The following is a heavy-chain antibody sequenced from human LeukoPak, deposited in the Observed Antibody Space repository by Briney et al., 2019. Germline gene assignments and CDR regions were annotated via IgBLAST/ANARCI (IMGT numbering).Heavy chain of an antibody. V-gene: IGHV1-69*06. CDR2: IIPIFGTA. D-gene: IGHD5-12*01. Sequence: SMKVSCKASGGTFSSYAISWVRQAPGQGLEWMGGIIPIFGTANYAQKFQGRVTITADKSTSTAYMELSSLRSEDTAVYYCAREGVATISGALDYWGQGTLVTVSS. CDR1: GGTFSSYA. CDR3: AREGVATISGALDY. J-gene: IGHJ4*02.